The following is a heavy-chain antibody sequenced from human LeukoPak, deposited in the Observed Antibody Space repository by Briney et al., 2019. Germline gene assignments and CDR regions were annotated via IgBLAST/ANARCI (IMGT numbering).Heavy chain of an antibody. J-gene: IGHJ6*03. CDR2: ISPRGTTR. CDR3: ASFSIRTGAYYLDV. Sequence: GGSLRLSCVASGFTFSTYNMNWVRQAPGKGLVWVSHISPRGTTRYYADSVKGRFTISRDNAKNSLYLKMSSLRVEDSALYYCASFSIRTGAYYLDVWGKGTTVAVSS. D-gene: IGHD2/OR15-2a*01. CDR1: GFTFSTYN. V-gene: IGHV3-48*04.